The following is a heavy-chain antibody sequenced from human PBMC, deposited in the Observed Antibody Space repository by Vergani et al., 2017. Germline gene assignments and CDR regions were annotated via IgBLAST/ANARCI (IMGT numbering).Heavy chain of an antibody. J-gene: IGHJ6*02. Sequence: EVQLLESGGGSAQPGESLRLSCVASGFTFTAHGLNWVRQAPGKGLEWVSGISGQNFRTHYADSVKGRFTISRDDSKNTVYLQMNSLRAEDTAVYYCAKDLRGDPYHYYGMDVWGQGTTVTVSS. CDR2: ISGQNFRT. CDR1: GFTFTAHG. D-gene: IGHD4-17*01. V-gene: IGHV3-23*01. CDR3: AKDLRGDPYHYYGMDV.